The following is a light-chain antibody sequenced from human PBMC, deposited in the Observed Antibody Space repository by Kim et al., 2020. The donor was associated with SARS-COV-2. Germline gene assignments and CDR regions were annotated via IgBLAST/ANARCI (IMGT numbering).Light chain of an antibody. CDR3: QQSYSTPT. CDR1: QSISSY. Sequence: DIQMTQSPSSLSASVGDRVTITCRASQSISSYLNWYQQKPGKAPKLLIYAASSLQSGVPSRFSGSESGTDFTLTISSLQPEDFATYFCQQSYSTPTFGQGTKVDIK. CDR2: AAS. V-gene: IGKV1-39*01. J-gene: IGKJ1*01.